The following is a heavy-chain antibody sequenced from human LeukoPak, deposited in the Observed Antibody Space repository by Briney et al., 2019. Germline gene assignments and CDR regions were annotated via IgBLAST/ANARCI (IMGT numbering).Heavy chain of an antibody. Sequence: ASVKVSCKASGYTFTSNGISWVRQAPGQGLEWMGWISAYNGNTNYAQKVQGRVTMTTDTSTSTGYMELRSLRSDDTAVYYCARVAATIYWYYGMDVWAKGPRSPSP. J-gene: IGHJ6*02. CDR1: GYTFTSNG. D-gene: IGHD6-13*01. CDR2: ISAYNGNT. V-gene: IGHV1-18*01. CDR3: ARVAATIYWYYGMDV.